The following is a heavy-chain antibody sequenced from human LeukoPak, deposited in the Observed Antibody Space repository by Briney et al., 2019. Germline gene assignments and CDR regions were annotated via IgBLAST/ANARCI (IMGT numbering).Heavy chain of an antibody. Sequence: ASVKVSCKASGYTFTGYYMHWVRQAPGQGLEWMGWINPNSGGTNYAQKLQGRLTMTTDTSTSTAYMELRSLRSDDTAVYYCARDLDYGSGIHFFDYWGQGTLVTVSS. CDR2: INPNSGGT. V-gene: IGHV1-2*02. D-gene: IGHD3-10*01. J-gene: IGHJ4*02. CDR3: ARDLDYGSGIHFFDY. CDR1: GYTFTGYY.